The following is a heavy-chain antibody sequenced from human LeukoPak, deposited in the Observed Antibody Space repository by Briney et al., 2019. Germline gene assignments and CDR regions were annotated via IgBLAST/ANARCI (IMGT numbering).Heavy chain of an antibody. J-gene: IGHJ6*03. CDR1: GGTFSSYA. CDR2: IIPIFGTA. Sequence: SVKVSCKASGGTFSSYAISWVRQAPGQGLEWMGGIIPIFGTANYAQKFQGRVTITTDESTSTACMELSSLRSEDTAVYYCARGQSALRFLDYYMDVWGKGTTVTVSS. V-gene: IGHV1-69*05. D-gene: IGHD3-3*01. CDR3: ARGQSALRFLDYYMDV.